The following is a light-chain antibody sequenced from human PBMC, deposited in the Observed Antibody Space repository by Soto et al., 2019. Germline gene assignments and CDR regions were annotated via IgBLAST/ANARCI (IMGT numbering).Light chain of an antibody. CDR3: SSYAGMRVL. J-gene: IGLJ2*01. Sequence: QSALTQPPSASGSPGQSVTISCTGTSSYVGAYHYVSWHQQHPGKAPKVLIYEVTKRPSGVPDRFSGSKSGNTASLTVSGLQAEDEADYYCSSYAGMRVLFGGGTKLTVL. CDR2: EVT. CDR1: SSYVGAYHY. V-gene: IGLV2-8*01.